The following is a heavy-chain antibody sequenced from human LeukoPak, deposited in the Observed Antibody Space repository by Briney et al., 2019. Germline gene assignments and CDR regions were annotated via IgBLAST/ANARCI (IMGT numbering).Heavy chain of an antibody. Sequence: GGSLRLSCAASGFTFTSYWMSWVRQAPGKGLEWVANIKEDGSEKYYVDSVKGRLTISRDNAKNLLYLQMNSLRAEDAAVYYCARVDGIVGAGTFDYWGQGTLVAVPS. D-gene: IGHD6-13*01. CDR3: ARVDGIVGAGTFDY. CDR2: IKEDGSEK. V-gene: IGHV3-7*01. J-gene: IGHJ4*02. CDR1: GFTFTSYW.